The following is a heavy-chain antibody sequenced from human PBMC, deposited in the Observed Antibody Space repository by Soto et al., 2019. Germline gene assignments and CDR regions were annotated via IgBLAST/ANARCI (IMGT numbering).Heavy chain of an antibody. CDR1: GFTFSSYA. J-gene: IGHJ4*02. CDR2: VRGNGDPP. D-gene: IGHD5-12*01. Sequence: LRLSCSASGFTFSSYAMHWVRQAPGKGLEYVSGVRGNGDPPFYADSVKGRFTISRDNSKNTLYLQMSGLSADDTAVYYCVKSRGGNNFDFFDWGQGALVTVS. V-gene: IGHV3-64D*06. CDR3: VKSRGGNNFDFFD.